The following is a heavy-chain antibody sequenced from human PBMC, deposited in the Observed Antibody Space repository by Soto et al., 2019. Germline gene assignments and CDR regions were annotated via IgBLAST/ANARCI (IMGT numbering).Heavy chain of an antibody. V-gene: IGHV4-59*01. Sequence: SETLSVTCTVSGGSISSYYWSWSRQPPGKGLEWIGYIYYSGSTNYNPSLKSRVTISVDTSKNQFSLKLSSVTAADTAVYYCARDVRSGTIAAAGIYYFDYWGQGTLVTVSS. J-gene: IGHJ4*02. CDR3: ARDVRSGTIAAAGIYYFDY. D-gene: IGHD6-13*01. CDR1: GGSISSYY. CDR2: IYYSGST.